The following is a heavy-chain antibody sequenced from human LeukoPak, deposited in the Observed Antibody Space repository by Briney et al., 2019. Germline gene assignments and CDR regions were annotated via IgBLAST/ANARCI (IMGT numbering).Heavy chain of an antibody. CDR3: TRDSDYGGAFDI. Sequence: GGSLRLSCTASGFTFGDYAMSWFRQAPGKGLEWVGFIRSKDYGGTIEYAASVKGRFTISRDDSRSIAYLQMNSLKTEDTAVYYCTRDSDYGGAFDIWGQGTMVTVSS. CDR2: IRSKDYGGTI. D-gene: IGHD4-23*01. V-gene: IGHV3-49*03. J-gene: IGHJ3*02. CDR1: GFTFGDYA.